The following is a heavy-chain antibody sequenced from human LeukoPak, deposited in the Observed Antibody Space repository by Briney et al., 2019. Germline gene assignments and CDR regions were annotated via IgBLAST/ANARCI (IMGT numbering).Heavy chain of an antibody. V-gene: IGHV4-39*01. CDR2: IFYSGTT. Sequence: SETLSLTCTVSVGSISSSSYYWDWIRQPPGKGLEWIGTIFYSGTTSYSPSLKSRVTISVDTSRNQFSLKLNSVTAADTAIYYCARRRIAAIDYWGQGTLVTVSS. CDR1: VGSISSSSYY. D-gene: IGHD6-13*01. CDR3: ARRRIAAIDY. J-gene: IGHJ4*02.